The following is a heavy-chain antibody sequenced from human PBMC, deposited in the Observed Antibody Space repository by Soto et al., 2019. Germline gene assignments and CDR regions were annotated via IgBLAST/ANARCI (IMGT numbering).Heavy chain of an antibody. D-gene: IGHD3-16*01. J-gene: IGHJ4*02. V-gene: IGHV1-18*04. Sequence: ASVKVSCKASGYTFTGYYMHWVRQAPGQGLEWMGWISAYNGNTNYAQKLQGRVTMTTDTSTSTAYMELRSLRSDDTAVYYCARDLGGPFDYWGQGTLVTVSS. CDR1: GYTFTGYY. CDR2: ISAYNGNT. CDR3: ARDLGGPFDY.